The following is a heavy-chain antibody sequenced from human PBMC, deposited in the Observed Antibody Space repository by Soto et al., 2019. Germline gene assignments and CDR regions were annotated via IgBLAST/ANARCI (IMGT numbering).Heavy chain of an antibody. V-gene: IGHV3-21*01. D-gene: IGHD1-26*01. CDR1: GFTFSDYS. Sequence: GGSLRLSCAASGFTFSDYSMNWVRQAPGKGLEWVSSISSNNNYIYYADSVKGRFTISRDNAKNSLFLQMNSLRAEDTAAYYCARDRWELLIPHYYYYGMDVWGQGTTVTVSS. CDR2: ISSNNNYI. CDR3: ARDRWELLIPHYYYYGMDV. J-gene: IGHJ6*02.